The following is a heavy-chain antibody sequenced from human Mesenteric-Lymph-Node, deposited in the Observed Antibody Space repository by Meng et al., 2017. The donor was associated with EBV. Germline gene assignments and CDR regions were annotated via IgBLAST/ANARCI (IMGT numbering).Heavy chain of an antibody. CDR1: GFSLSTYAVG. D-gene: IGHD4-23*01. J-gene: IGHJ4*02. Sequence: QITLKESGPTLVKPXQTXTLTXXFSGFSLSTYAVGVGWIRQPPGKALEWLALIYWDDDERYSPSLKSRLTITKDTSINQVVLTMTNMDPVDTATYYCVHGRGGGNSAIFDYWGQGTLVTVSS. CDR3: VHGRGGGNSAIFDY. V-gene: IGHV2-5*02. CDR2: IYWDDDE.